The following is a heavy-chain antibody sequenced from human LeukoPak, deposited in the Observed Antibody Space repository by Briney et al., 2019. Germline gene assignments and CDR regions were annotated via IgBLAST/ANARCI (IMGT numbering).Heavy chain of an antibody. CDR1: GFTFSSYG. D-gene: IGHD5-18*01. V-gene: IGHV3-30*18. CDR3: AKEGVPLYSYGLYYYYGMDV. CDR2: ISYDGSDK. J-gene: IGHJ6*02. Sequence: GRSLRLSCAASGFTFSSYGMHWVRQVPGKGLEWVAVISYDGSDKYYADSVKGRFTISRDNSKSTLYLQMNSLRVEDTAVYYCAKEGVPLYSYGLYYYYGMDVWGQGTTVTVSS.